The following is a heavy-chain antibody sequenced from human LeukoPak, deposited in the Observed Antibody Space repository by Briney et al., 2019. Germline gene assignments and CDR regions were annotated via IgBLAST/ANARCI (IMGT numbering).Heavy chain of an antibody. CDR3: ARDRPGGSSLDY. Sequence: SETLSLTCTVSGGSISRDYWSWIRQPPGKGLEWIGCIYYTGSTNYNPSLKSRVTISVDTSKNQFSLKLSSVTAADTAVYYCARDRPGGSSLDYWGQGTLVTVSS. J-gene: IGHJ4*02. V-gene: IGHV4-59*01. CDR1: GGSISRDY. CDR2: IYYTGST. D-gene: IGHD6-13*01.